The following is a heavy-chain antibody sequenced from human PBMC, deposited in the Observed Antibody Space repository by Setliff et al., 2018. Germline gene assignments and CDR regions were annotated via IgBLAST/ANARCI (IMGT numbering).Heavy chain of an antibody. D-gene: IGHD6-19*01. Sequence: KPSETLSLTCTVSGGSISSGGYYWSWIRQHPGKGLEWIGYIYYSGNTYYNASLKGRVTISGDTSKNQFSLKLTAVTAADTAIYYCARHRAVAGAYYFDFWGQGTLVTVSS. V-gene: IGHV4-31*03. J-gene: IGHJ4*02. CDR1: GGSISSGGYY. CDR3: ARHRAVAGAYYFDF. CDR2: IYYSGNT.